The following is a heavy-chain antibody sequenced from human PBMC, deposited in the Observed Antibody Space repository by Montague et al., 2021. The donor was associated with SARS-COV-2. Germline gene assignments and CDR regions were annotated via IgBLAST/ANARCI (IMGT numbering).Heavy chain of an antibody. D-gene: IGHD4-17*01. J-gene: IGHJ4*02. CDR3: ARSYGDYRASYFDY. CDR2: IDWDEDQ. V-gene: IGHV2-70*01. Sequence: PALVKPTQTLTLTCTFSGFSLNTSGMCVSWIRQPPGKALEWLALIDWDEDQYYSTSLKTRLTISKDTSKNQVVLTMTNMDPIDTATYYCARSYGDYRASYFDYWGQGTLVTVSS. CDR1: GFSLNTSGMC.